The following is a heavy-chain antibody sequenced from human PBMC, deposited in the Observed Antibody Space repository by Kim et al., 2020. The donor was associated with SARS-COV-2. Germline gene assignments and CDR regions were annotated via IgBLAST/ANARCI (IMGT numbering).Heavy chain of an antibody. CDR3: ARGPPEELELRFSWFDP. D-gene: IGHD1-7*01. V-gene: IGHV1-46*01. CDR2: INPSGGST. J-gene: IGHJ5*02. Sequence: ASVKVSCKASGYTFTSYYMHWVRQAPGQGLEWMGIINPSGGSTSYAQKFQGRVTMTRDTSTSTVYMELSSLRSEDTAVYYCARGPPEELELRFSWFDPWGQGTLVTVSS. CDR1: GYTFTSYY.